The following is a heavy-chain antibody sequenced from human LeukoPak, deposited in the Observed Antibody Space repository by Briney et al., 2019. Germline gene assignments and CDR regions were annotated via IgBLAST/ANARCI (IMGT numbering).Heavy chain of an antibody. CDR1: GYTFTGYF. D-gene: IGHD6-19*01. CDR2: INPNSGGT. J-gene: IGHJ4*02. V-gene: IGHV1-2*02. Sequence: ASVKVSCKASGYTFTGYFIHWVRQAPGQGLEWMGWINPNSGGTNYAQKFQGRVTMTRDTSISTAYMELSRLRSDDTAVYYCARSLSSGWFPFDYWGQGTLVTVSS. CDR3: ARSLSSGWFPFDY.